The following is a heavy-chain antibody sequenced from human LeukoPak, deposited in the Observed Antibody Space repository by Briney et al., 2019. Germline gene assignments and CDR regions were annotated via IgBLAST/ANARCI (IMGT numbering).Heavy chain of an antibody. J-gene: IGHJ4*02. CDR3: ARDRHNTYYYDSSGYKY. CDR2: ISADNGNT. CDR1: GYTFTSYG. D-gene: IGHD3-22*01. V-gene: IGHV1-18*01. Sequence: ASVKVSCKASGYTFTSYGISWVRQAPGQGLEWMGWISADNGNTNYAQNLQGRVTMTTDTCTSTAYMELRSLRSDDTAVFYCARDRHNTYYYDSSGYKYWGQGTLVTVSS.